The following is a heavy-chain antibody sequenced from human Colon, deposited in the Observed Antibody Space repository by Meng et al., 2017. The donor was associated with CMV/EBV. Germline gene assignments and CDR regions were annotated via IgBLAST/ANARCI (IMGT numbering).Heavy chain of an antibody. CDR1: GGSFSGYY. V-gene: IGHV4-34*01. CDR2: INHSGST. Sequence: SETLSLTCAVYGGSFSGYYWSWIRQPPGKGLEWIGEINHSGSTNYNPSLKSRVTISVDTSMNQFSLKLSSVTAADTAVYYCARDSSWYSWFDPWGQGTLVTVSS. D-gene: IGHD6-13*01. CDR3: ARDSSWYSWFDP. J-gene: IGHJ5*02.